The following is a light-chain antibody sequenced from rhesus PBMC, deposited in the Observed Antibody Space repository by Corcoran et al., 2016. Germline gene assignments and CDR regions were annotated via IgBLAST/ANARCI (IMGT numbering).Light chain of an antibody. CDR3: QHGYGTPFT. Sequence: DIQMTQSPSSLSASVGDRVTITCRASENVNNYLNWYQQKPGKAPKLLIYKASTLQSGVPSGFSGSGSGTDYTFTISSLQPEDVATYYCQHGYGTPFTFGPGTKLDIK. J-gene: IGKJ3*01. V-gene: IGKV1-74*01. CDR2: KAS. CDR1: ENVNNY.